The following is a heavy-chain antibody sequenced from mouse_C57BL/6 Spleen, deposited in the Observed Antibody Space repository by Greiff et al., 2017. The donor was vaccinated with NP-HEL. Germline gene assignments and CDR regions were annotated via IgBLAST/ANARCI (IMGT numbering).Heavy chain of an antibody. CDR2: ISSGGSYT. Sequence: EVKLVESGGDLVKPGGSLKLSCAASGFTFSSYGMSWVRQTPDKRLEWVATISSGGSYTYYPDSVKGRFTISRDNAKNTLYLQMSSLKSEDTAMYYCARHEDYSNYLYYFDYRGQGTTLTVSS. CDR1: GFTFSSYG. V-gene: IGHV5-6*01. CDR3: ARHEDYSNYLYYFDY. D-gene: IGHD2-5*01. J-gene: IGHJ2*01.